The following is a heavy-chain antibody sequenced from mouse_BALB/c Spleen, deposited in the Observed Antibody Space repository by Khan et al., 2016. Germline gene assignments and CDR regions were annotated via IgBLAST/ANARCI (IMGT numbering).Heavy chain of an antibody. CDR2: ISSGSSAI. CDR3: ARHYCNDERGWLAD. CDR1: GFTFSSFG. D-gene: IGHD2-12*01. Sequence: EVELVESGGGFVQPGGSRKLSCAASGFTFSSFGMHWVRPAPGKGLEWVAYISSGSSAIYYEDKVKGRFTISRENPKKPLFLQMTSLSAEDMAMLYCARHYCNDERGWLADWGQGTLVTVSA. V-gene: IGHV5-17*02. J-gene: IGHJ3*01.